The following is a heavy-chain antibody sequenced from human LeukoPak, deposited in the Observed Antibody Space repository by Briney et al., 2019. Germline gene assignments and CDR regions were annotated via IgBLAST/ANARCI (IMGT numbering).Heavy chain of an antibody. D-gene: IGHD6-13*01. CDR1: GGSXXGYY. V-gene: IGHV4-34*01. CDR2: XXXXGXX. CDR3: AXGLXSSWHHRVLYWFDP. Sequence: KPSETLSLTCAVYGGSXXGYYWSWIRQPPGXXXXXXXXXXXXGXXXXNXXXXXXXTXXXXTSKNQFSLKLSSVTAADTAVYYCAXGLXSSWHHRVLYWFDPWGQGTLVTVSS. J-gene: IGHJ5*02.